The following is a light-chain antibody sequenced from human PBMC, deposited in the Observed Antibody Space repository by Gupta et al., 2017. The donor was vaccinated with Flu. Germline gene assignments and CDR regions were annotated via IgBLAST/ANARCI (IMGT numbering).Light chain of an antibody. CDR3: LPYYGSADLLV. CDR1: TGTGTSAAD. J-gene: IGLJ2*01. CDR2: SNT. Sequence: QPVVTQEPSLTVSPGGTVTLTCASSTGTGTSAADATRFPQRPGQATRTLIYSNTNKHSGTPARLSGSLFGGTAALTRAGVQAEDEADYYCLPYYGSADLLVFGGGTKLTVL. V-gene: IGLV7-43*01.